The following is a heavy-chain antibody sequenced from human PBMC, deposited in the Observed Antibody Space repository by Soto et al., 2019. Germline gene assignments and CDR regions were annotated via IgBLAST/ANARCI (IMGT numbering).Heavy chain of an antibody. D-gene: IGHD2-2*01. V-gene: IGHV1-8*01. CDR2: MNPNSGNT. CDR3: ARVVDIVVVPAADDAFDI. CDR1: GYTFTSYD. Sequence: QVQLVQSGAEVKKPGASVKVSCKASGYTFTSYDINGVRQATGQGLEWMGWMNPNSGNTGYAQKYKGRVTMTRNTSISTAYMELSSLSSEDTAVYYCARVVDIVVVPAADDAFDIWRQGTMVTVSS. J-gene: IGHJ3*02.